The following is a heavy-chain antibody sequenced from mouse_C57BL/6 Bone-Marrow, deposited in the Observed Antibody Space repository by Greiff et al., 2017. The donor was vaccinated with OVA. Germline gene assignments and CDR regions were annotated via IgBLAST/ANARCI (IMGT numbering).Heavy chain of an antibody. Sequence: EVQLQQSGPVLVKPGASVKMSCKASGYTFTDYYMNWVKQSHGKSLEWIGVINPYNGGTSYNQKFKGKATLTVDKSSSTAYMELNSLTSEDSAVYYCARRRRWLPRDWYFDVWGTGTTVTVSS. CDR3: ARRRRWLPRDWYFDV. D-gene: IGHD2-3*01. CDR2: INPYNGGT. V-gene: IGHV1-19*01. CDR1: GYTFTDYY. J-gene: IGHJ1*03.